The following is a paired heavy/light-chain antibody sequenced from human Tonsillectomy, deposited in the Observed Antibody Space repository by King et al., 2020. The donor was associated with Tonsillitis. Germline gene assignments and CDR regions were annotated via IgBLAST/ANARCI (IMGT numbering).Light chain of an antibody. CDR2: AAS. CDR3: QQSYSGYT. Sequence: DIQMTQSPSSLSASVGDRVTITCRASQIISSFLNWYHQKPGKAPKLLIYAASSLQSGVPSRFSGSGSGTNFTLTISSLQPEDFATYYCQQSYSGYTFGQGTKLEIK. CDR1: QIISSF. V-gene: IGKV1-39*01. J-gene: IGKJ2*01.
Heavy chain of an antibody. D-gene: IGHD3-22*01. V-gene: IGHV3-9*01. J-gene: IGHJ4*02. CDR2: ISWNSGSI. CDR1: GFIFDDYA. CDR3: TKEKKIHYFDSRGYYSD. Sequence: EVQLVESGGGLVQPGRSLRLSCAASGFIFDDYAMHWVRQAPGKGLEWVSGISWNSGSIGYADSVKGRFTISRDNAKNSLYLQMSSLRAEDTAFYYCTKEKKIHYFDSRGYYSDWGQGILVTVSS.